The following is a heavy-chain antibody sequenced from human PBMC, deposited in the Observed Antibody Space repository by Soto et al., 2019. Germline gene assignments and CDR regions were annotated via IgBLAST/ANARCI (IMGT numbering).Heavy chain of an antibody. CDR1: GFTFSNAW. Sequence: GGSLRLSCAASGFTFSNAWMNWVRQAPGKGLEWVGRIKSKTDGGTTDYAAPVKGRFTISRDDSKNTLYLQMNSLKTEDTAVYYCTTDLESPLYHYYYYYGMDVWGQGTTVTVSS. CDR3: TTDLESPLYHYYYYYGMDV. V-gene: IGHV3-15*07. CDR2: IKSKTDGGTT. J-gene: IGHJ6*02.